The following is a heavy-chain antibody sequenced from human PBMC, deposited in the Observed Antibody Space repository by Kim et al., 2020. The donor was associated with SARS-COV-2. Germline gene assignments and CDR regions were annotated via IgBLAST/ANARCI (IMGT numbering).Heavy chain of an antibody. CDR1: GYTLTELS. V-gene: IGHV1-24*01. J-gene: IGHJ6*02. CDR3: ATSITIFGVVIDMDV. Sequence: ASVKVSCKVSGYTLTELSMHWVRQAPGKGLEWMGGFDPEDGETIYAQKFQGRVTMTEDTSTDTAYMELSSLRSEDTAVYYCATSITIFGVVIDMDVWGQGTTVTVSS. CDR2: FDPEDGET. D-gene: IGHD3-3*01.